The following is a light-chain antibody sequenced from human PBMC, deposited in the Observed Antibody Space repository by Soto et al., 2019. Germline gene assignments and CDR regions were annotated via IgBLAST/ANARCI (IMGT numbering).Light chain of an antibody. CDR3: TAWDDSLSGVF. CDR2: RND. Sequence: QSVLTQPPSASGTPGQRVTISCSGSSSNIGSNTVNWYQQLPGTAPKLLIYRNDQRPSGVPDRFSGSKSGTSASLAISGLQSEDETDYYCTAWDDSLSGVFFGGGTQLTVL. J-gene: IGLJ2*01. CDR1: SSNIGSNT. V-gene: IGLV1-44*01.